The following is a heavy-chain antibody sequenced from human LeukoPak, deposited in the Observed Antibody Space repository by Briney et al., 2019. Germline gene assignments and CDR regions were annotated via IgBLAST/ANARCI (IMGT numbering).Heavy chain of an antibody. CDR3: ARVVVKGYYFDY. CDR2: IYHSGST. V-gene: IGHV4-38-2*01. CDR1: GYSISSGYY. Sequence: SETLSLTCADSGYSISSGYYWGWIRQPPGKGLEWIGGIYHSGSTYYNPSLKSRVTISVDTSKNQFSLKLSSVTAADTAVYYCARVVVKGYYFDYWGQGTLVTVSS. D-gene: IGHD3-22*01. J-gene: IGHJ4*02.